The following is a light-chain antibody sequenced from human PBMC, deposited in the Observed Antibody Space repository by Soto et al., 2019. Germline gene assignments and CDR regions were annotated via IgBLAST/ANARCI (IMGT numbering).Light chain of an antibody. J-gene: IGLJ2*01. CDR1: SSDVGSYNL. V-gene: IGLV2-14*02. CDR2: DVN. CDR3: TSWTTSTTMI. Sequence: QSALAKPAAVSGSPGESITISCTGTSSDVGSYNLVSWYQQHPGKAPKLMLYDVNIRPSGVSNRFSGSKSGNTASLTISGLQAEDEADYYCTSWTTSTTMIFGGGTQLTVL.